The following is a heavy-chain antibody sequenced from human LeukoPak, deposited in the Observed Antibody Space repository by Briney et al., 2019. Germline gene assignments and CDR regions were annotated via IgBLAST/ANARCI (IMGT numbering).Heavy chain of an antibody. CDR2: ISDNGGST. D-gene: IGHD1-1*01. Sequence: GGSLRLSCSASGFILRSHAMHWVRQAPGKGLEYVSRISDNGGSTYYADSVKGRFTISRDNSKNTLYLQMSSLRAVDTALYYCVKDNEAGGSPFDRWGQGTLVTVSS. CDR3: VKDNEAGGSPFDR. J-gene: IGHJ4*02. CDR1: GFILRSHA. V-gene: IGHV3-64D*06.